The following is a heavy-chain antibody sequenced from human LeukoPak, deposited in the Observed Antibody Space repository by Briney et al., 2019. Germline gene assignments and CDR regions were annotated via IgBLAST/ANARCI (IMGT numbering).Heavy chain of an antibody. Sequence: PGGTLRLSCAASVFTLRSYEMNCVRQARGKGLEWVSYISSNGSTIYYADFVKGRFTIYRDNAKNSVYLQMHSVRAGHTRVLFCAERGITIIGGVWGKGTTVTISS. CDR3: AERGITIIGGV. CDR2: ISSNGSTI. V-gene: IGHV3-48*03. CDR1: VFTLRSYE. D-gene: IGHD3-10*02. J-gene: IGHJ6*04.